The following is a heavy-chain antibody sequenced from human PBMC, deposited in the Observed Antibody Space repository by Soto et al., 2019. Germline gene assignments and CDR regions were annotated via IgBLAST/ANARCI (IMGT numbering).Heavy chain of an antibody. D-gene: IGHD6-6*01. J-gene: IGHJ3*02. CDR2: ISAYNGNT. V-gene: IGHV1-18*01. CDR3: GRPKTSFVHDAFDI. CDR1: GYTFTSYG. Sequence: ASVKVSCKASGYTFTSYGISWVRQAPGQGLEWMGWISAYNGNTNYAQKLQGRVTMTTDTSTSTAYMELRSLRSEDTAVYYCGRPKTSFVHDAFDIWGQGTMVTVSS.